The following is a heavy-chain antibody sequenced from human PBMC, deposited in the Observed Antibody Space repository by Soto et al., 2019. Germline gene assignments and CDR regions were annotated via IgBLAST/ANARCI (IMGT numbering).Heavy chain of an antibody. J-gene: IGHJ4*02. Sequence: EVQLLESGGGLVQPGGSLRLSCVGSGFFFSSYTMTWVRQAPGKGLEWVSSFSATSENTYYADSVRGRFTISRDNSKNTLSLQMNSLTAEDTAMYYCAKARDQLWVRLLFDSWGQGILVIVSS. V-gene: IGHV3-23*01. CDR1: GFFFSSYT. D-gene: IGHD2-2*01. CDR2: FSATSENT. CDR3: AKARDQLWVRLLFDS.